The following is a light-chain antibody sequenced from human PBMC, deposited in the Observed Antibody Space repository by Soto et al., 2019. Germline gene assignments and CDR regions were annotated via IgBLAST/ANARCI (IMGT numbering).Light chain of an antibody. CDR2: KAS. Sequence: DIQMTQSPSTLSASVGDRVTITCRASQSISSWLAWYQQKPGKAPKLLIYKASSLETGVPSRFSGSGSGTEFTLTISSLQPDDFATYYCQQYNSYPGTFGQGTKLEIK. V-gene: IGKV1-5*03. J-gene: IGKJ2*01. CDR3: QQYNSYPGT. CDR1: QSISSW.